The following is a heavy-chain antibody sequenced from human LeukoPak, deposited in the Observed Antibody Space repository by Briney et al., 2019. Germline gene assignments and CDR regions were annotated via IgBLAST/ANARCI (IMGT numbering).Heavy chain of an antibody. D-gene: IGHD3-22*01. CDR3: ARGSYDSSGYHFDY. Sequence: SVKVSCKAPGDTFSSYAISWVRQAPGQGLEWMGRIIPILDIPNYAQKFQGRVTITADKSTSTAYMELSSLRSEDTAVYYCARGSYDSSGYHFDYWGQGTLVTVSS. CDR1: GDTFSSYA. CDR2: IIPILDIP. V-gene: IGHV1-69*04. J-gene: IGHJ4*02.